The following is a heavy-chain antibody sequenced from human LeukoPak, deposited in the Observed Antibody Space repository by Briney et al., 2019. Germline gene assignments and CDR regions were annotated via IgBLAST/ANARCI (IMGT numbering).Heavy chain of an antibody. CDR2: ISGSGGGP. J-gene: IGHJ4*02. Sequence: PGGSLRLSCAVSGNTLSNYGMSWVRQAPGKGLEWVAGISGSGGGPNYADSVKGRFTISRDNPKNTLYLQMNSLGAEDTAVYFCAKRGVVIRVILVGFHKEAYYFDSWGQGALVTVSS. V-gene: IGHV3-23*01. D-gene: IGHD3-22*01. CDR3: AKRGVVIRVILVGFHKEAYYFDS. CDR1: GNTLSNYG.